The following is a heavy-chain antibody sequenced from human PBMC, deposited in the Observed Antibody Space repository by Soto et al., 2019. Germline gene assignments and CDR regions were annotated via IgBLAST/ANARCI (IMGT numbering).Heavy chain of an antibody. J-gene: IGHJ4*02. CDR3: AKDRGLVLSFYFDY. Sequence: EVQLGNLGGALDRPARSWRFPCAAPGFPFVVYALHWFGQAPGKGLGWVSGISWNSGSIGYADSVKGRFTISRDNAKNSLYPQMNSLRAEDTALYYCAKDRGLVLSFYFDYWGQGTLVTVSS. CDR1: GFPFVVYA. CDR2: ISWNSGSI. V-gene: IGHV3-9*01. D-gene: IGHD6-19*01.